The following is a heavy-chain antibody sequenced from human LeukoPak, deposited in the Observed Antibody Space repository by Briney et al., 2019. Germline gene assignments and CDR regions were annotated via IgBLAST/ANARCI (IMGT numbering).Heavy chain of an antibody. CDR2: ISSNGGST. J-gene: IGHJ6*02. V-gene: IGHV3-64*01. D-gene: IGHD6-13*01. CDR3: ARVGYPSYYYYGMDV. Sequence: GGSLRLSCAASGFTFSSYAMHWVRQAPGKGLEYVSAISSNGGSTYYANSVKGRFTISRDNSKNTLYLQMGSLRAEDMAVYYCARVGYPSYYYYGMDVWGQGTTVTVSS. CDR1: GFTFSSYA.